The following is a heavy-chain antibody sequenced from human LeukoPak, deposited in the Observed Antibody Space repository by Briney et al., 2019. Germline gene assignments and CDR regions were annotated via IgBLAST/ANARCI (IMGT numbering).Heavy chain of an antibody. CDR2: IYYIGST. V-gene: IGHV4-59*01. Sequence: PSETLSLASTVSGGSLSSYYWSWNRQPPGEGLGWIGYIYYIGSTNYNPSLKSRVTISVDTSKNQFSLKLSSVTAADTAVYYCARGQQWYYFDYWGQGTLVTVSS. J-gene: IGHJ4*02. D-gene: IGHD6-19*01. CDR3: ARGQQWYYFDY. CDR1: GGSLSSYY.